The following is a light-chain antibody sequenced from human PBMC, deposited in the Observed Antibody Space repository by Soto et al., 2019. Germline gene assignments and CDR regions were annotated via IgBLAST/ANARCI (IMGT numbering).Light chain of an antibody. CDR3: CSYAGSTTLYV. CDR1: SSDVGSYSL. Sequence: QSALTQPASVSGSPGQSITISCTGNSSDVGSYSLVSWYQQHPGKAPKLMIYEVSKRPSGVSNRFSASKSGNTASLTISGRQAEDEADYCCCSYAGSTTLYVFGSGTKVTV. J-gene: IGLJ1*01. V-gene: IGLV2-23*02. CDR2: EVS.